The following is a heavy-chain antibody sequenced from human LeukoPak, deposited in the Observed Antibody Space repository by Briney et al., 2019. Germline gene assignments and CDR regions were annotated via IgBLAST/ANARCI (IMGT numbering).Heavy chain of an antibody. D-gene: IGHD3-10*01. CDR1: GGSFSGYY. V-gene: IGHV4-34*01. CDR3: SRSGGRLSMVRGLPMGY. CDR2: MNQSGSS. Sequence: SETLSLTCAVYGGSFSGYYWSWIRQPPGKGLEWIGEMNQSGSSLYNPSLKSRGTISLDTSKNPFSLKLSSVTAADTAVYYCSRSGGRLSMVRGLPMGYWGQGTLVTVSS. J-gene: IGHJ4*02.